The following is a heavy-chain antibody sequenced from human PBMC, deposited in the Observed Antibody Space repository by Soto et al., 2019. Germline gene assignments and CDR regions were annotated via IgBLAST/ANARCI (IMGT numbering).Heavy chain of an antibody. CDR1: ADSFSSYG. V-gene: IGHV1-69*01. CDR2: IIPIFGTT. D-gene: IGHD3-3*01. CDR3: ARVFPDGWVEPGVVRGYLDT. J-gene: IGHJ4*02. Sequence: QVQLVQSGAEVKEPGSAVKVSCKAPADSFSSYGISWVRQAPGQGLEWMGGIIPIFGTTNYAEKFQGRVTITADESTNTAYMELSSLRSEDTALYYCARVFPDGWVEPGVVRGYLDTWGRGMLVTV.